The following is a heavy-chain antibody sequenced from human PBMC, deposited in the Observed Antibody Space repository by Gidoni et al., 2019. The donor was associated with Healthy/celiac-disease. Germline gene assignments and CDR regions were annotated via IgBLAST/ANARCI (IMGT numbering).Heavy chain of an antibody. Sequence: QLQLQESGPGLVKPSEPLSLTCPVSGGSTSSSSYYWGWIRQPPGKGLEWIGSIYYSASTYYTPSLKSRVTISGDTSKNQFSLKLSSVTAAATAVYYCARRRSGYSDYFDYWGQGTLVTVSS. J-gene: IGHJ4*02. V-gene: IGHV4-39*01. CDR1: GGSTSSSSYY. D-gene: IGHD3-3*01. CDR2: IYYSAST. CDR3: ARRRSGYSDYFDY.